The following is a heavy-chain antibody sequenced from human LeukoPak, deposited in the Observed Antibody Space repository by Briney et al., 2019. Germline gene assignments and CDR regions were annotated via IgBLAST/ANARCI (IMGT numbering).Heavy chain of an antibody. CDR3: AKDLSGSSIERGYMDV. D-gene: IGHD1-26*01. Sequence: GGSLRLSCAASGFTFRSYAMSWVRHAPGKWLEWVSAIGGSGDSTYYAVSVKGRFTISRDNSKNTLYLQMNSLRAEDTAVYYCAKDLSGSSIERGYMDVWGKGTAVTVSS. J-gene: IGHJ6*03. CDR1: GFTFRSYA. V-gene: IGHV3-23*01. CDR2: IGGSGDST.